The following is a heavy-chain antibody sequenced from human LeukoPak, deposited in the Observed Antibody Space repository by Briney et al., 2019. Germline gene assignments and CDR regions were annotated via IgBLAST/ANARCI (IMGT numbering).Heavy chain of an antibody. CDR1: GFTFSSYS. Sequence: GGSLRLSCAASGFTFSSYSMNWVRQAPGKGLEWVSSISSSSYIYYADSVKGRFTISRDNAKNSLYLQMNSLRAEDTAAYYCARGSSGWSPAHAFDIWGQGTMVTVSS. CDR2: ISSSSYI. CDR3: ARGSSGWSPAHAFDI. J-gene: IGHJ3*02. V-gene: IGHV3-21*01. D-gene: IGHD6-19*01.